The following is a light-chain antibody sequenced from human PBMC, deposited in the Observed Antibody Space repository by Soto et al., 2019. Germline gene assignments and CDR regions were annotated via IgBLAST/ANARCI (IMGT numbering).Light chain of an antibody. CDR3: QQYYNWPRT. J-gene: IGKJ1*01. V-gene: IGKV3-15*01. Sequence: EIVMTQSAATLSVSPGERATLSCRASQSVSSNLAWYQQKPGQAPRLLTYGASTRATGIPARFSGSGSGTEFTLTISSLQPEDFAVYYCQQYYNWPRTFGQGTKVDIK. CDR1: QSVSSN. CDR2: GAS.